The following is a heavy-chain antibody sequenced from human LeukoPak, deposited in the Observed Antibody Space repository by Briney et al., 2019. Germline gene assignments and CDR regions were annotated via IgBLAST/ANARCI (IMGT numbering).Heavy chain of an antibody. CDR3: AKISSH. CDR1: GFIFSSFG. J-gene: IGHJ4*02. CDR2: IRYDGSSK. V-gene: IGHV3-30*02. Sequence: GGSLRLSCVASGFIFSSFGLHWARQAPGKGLEWVAFIRYDGSSKYYADSVRGRFTISRDISRNTLYLEMNSLRPDDTAVYYCAKISSHWGQGTLVTVSS. D-gene: IGHD3-3*02.